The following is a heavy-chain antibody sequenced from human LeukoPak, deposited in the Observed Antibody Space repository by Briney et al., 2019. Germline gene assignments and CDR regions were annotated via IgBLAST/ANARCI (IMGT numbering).Heavy chain of an antibody. Sequence: GGSLRLSCAASGFTFSSYAMHWVRQAPGKGLEWVAVISYDGSNKYYADSVKGRFTISRDNSKNTLYLQMNSLRAEDTAVYYCARGQYSYGKFDYWGQGTLVTVSS. CDR3: ARGQYSYGKFDY. J-gene: IGHJ4*02. CDR1: GFTFSSYA. CDR2: ISYDGSNK. D-gene: IGHD5-18*01. V-gene: IGHV3-30-3*01.